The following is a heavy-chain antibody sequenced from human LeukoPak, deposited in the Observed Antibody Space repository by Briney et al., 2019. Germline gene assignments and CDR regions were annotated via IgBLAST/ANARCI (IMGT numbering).Heavy chain of an antibody. CDR3: ARDSPAVAGFDY. CDR2: ISSSSSYI. V-gene: IGHV3-21*01. J-gene: IGHJ4*02. Sequence: GGSLRLSCAASGFTFISYSMNWVRQAPGKGLEWVSSISSSSSYICYADSVKGRFTISRDNAKNSLYLQVNSLRAEDTAMYYCARDSPAVAGFDYWGQGTLVTVSS. CDR1: GFTFISYS. D-gene: IGHD6-19*01.